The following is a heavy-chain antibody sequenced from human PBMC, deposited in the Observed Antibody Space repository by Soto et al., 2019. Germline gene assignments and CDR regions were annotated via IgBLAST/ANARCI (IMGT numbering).Heavy chain of an antibody. Sequence: SETLSLTCTVSGGSISSGGYYWSWIRQHPGKGLEWIGYIYYSGSTYYNPSLKSRVTISVDTSKNQFSLKLSSVTAADTAVYYCARGRLVEMATITFFDYWGQGTLVTVSS. CDR2: IYYSGST. CDR1: GGSISSGGYY. V-gene: IGHV4-31*03. D-gene: IGHD5-12*01. CDR3: ARGRLVEMATITFFDY. J-gene: IGHJ4*02.